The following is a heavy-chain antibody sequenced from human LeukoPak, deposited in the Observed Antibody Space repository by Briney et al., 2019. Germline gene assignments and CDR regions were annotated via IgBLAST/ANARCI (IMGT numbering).Heavy chain of an antibody. D-gene: IGHD6-19*01. J-gene: IGHJ4*02. CDR1: GFTFSSNA. Sequence: PGGSLRLSCAASGFTFSSNAMNWVRQAPGKGLEWVSSISMSSTYIYYADSVKGRFTISRDNAQNSLYLQMDSLRDEDPAVYYCTRAPYSSGWYTVDFWGQGTLVTVSS. CDR2: ISMSSTYI. V-gene: IGHV3-21*01. CDR3: TRAPYSSGWYTVDF.